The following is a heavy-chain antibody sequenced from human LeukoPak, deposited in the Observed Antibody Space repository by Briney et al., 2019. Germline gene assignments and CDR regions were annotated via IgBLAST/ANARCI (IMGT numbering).Heavy chain of an antibody. V-gene: IGHV4-4*07. CDR3: ARVSPSRGYCFDY. CDR1: GGSISSYY. Sequence: SETLSLTCTVSGGSISSYYWSWIRQPAGKGLECIGRVYSSGSTNYNPSLKSRVTMSIDTSKNQFSLKLSSVTAADTAVYYCARVSPSRGYCFDYWGQGTRVTGSS. J-gene: IGHJ4*02. CDR2: VYSSGST. D-gene: IGHD3-22*01.